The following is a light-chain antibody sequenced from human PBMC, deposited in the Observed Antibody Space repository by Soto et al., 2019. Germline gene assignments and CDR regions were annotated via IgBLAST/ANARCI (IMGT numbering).Light chain of an antibody. Sequence: EIVLTQSPGTLSWSPGERATLSCRASQSVSSDYLAWYQQKPGQAPRFLIYGTSRRATGIPDRFSGSGSGTDFTLTISRLEPEDFAVYYCQRYNNWPLTFGGGTKVEIK. J-gene: IGKJ4*01. CDR1: QSVSSDY. CDR2: GTS. V-gene: IGKV3-20*01. CDR3: QRYNNWPLT.